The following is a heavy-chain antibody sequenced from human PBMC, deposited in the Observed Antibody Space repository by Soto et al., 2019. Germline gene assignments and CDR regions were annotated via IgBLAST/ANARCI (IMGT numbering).Heavy chain of an antibody. Sequence: PGESLKISCKGSGYSFTSYWIGWVRQMPVKVLEWMGIIYPGDSDTRYSPSFQGQVTISADKSISTAYLQWSSLKASDTAMYYCARQTRESITIFGVVIEGPYYYYGMDVWGQGTTVTVSS. V-gene: IGHV5-51*01. CDR1: GYSFTSYW. CDR3: ARQTRESITIFGVVIEGPYYYYGMDV. D-gene: IGHD3-3*01. CDR2: IYPGDSDT. J-gene: IGHJ6*02.